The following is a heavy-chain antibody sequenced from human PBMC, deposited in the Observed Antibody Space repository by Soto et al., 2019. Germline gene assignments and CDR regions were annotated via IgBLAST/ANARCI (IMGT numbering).Heavy chain of an antibody. J-gene: IGHJ5*02. CDR2: ISWNSGSI. CDR1: GFTFDDYA. V-gene: IGHV3-9*01. D-gene: IGHD6-19*01. CDR3: AKGVGWLAKNWFDP. Sequence: GGSLRLSCAASGFTFDDYAMHWVRQAPGKGLEWVSGISWNSGSIGYADSVKGRFTISRDNAKNSLYLQMNSLRAEGTALYYCAKGVGWLAKNWFDPWGQGTLVTVSS.